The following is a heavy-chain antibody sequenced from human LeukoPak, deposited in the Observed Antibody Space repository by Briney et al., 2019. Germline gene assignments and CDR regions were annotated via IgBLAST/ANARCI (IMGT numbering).Heavy chain of an antibody. D-gene: IGHD4-17*01. Sequence: SETLSLTCTVSGGSISGSYWSWIRQPPGKGLEWIAYMYNSGSTNYNPSLKSRVTISIDTSKNQFSLKLSSLTAAGTAIYYCAGGIESYGDYGYWGQGILVTVSS. CDR1: GGSISGSY. V-gene: IGHV4-59*01. CDR2: MYNSGST. CDR3: AGGIESYGDYGY. J-gene: IGHJ4*02.